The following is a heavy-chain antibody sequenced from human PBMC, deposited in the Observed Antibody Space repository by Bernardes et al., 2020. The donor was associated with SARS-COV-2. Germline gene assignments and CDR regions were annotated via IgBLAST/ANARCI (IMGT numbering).Heavy chain of an antibody. CDR2: VNHSGST. Sequence: SETLSLTCAVYGGSFSGYYWSWIRQPPGKGLEWIGEVNHSGSTNYNLSLKSRVTISVDTSKNQFSLKLRSVTVADTAVYYCARGQWSPSLDYWGQGNLVTVSS. J-gene: IGHJ4*02. CDR1: GGSFSGYY. V-gene: IGHV4-34*01. CDR3: ARGQWSPSLDY. D-gene: IGHD3-3*01.